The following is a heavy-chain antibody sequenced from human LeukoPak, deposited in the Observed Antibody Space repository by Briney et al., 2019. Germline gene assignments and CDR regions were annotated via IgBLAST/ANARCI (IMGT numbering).Heavy chain of an antibody. CDR2: IYYSGST. D-gene: IGHD2-15*01. Sequence: SETLSLTCTVSGGFISSSSYYWGWIRQPPGKGLEWIGSIYYSGSTYSNPSLQRRVTISVDTSKNQSSLKLNSVTAADTAVYYCASFYCSGGSCYQYYSYYYMDVWGKGTTVTISS. J-gene: IGHJ6*03. CDR1: GGFISSSSYY. V-gene: IGHV4-39*01. CDR3: ASFYCSGGSCYQYYSYYYMDV.